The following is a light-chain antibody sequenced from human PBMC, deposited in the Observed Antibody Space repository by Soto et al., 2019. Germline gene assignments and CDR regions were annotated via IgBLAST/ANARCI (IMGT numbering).Light chain of an antibody. CDR2: DAS. Sequence: EIFVIQYPTTPSLSAGERATLSSQARQSVSSYLAWYQQKPGQAPRLLIYDASNRATGIPARFSGSGSGTDFTLTISSLEPEDFAVYYCQQRSNWPPGVTFGQGTRLEIK. CDR1: QSVSSY. CDR3: QQRSNWPPGVT. J-gene: IGKJ5*01. V-gene: IGKV3-11*01.